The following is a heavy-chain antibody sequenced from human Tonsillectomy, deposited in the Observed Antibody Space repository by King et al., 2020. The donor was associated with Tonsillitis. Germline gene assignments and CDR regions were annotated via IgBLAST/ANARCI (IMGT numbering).Heavy chain of an antibody. V-gene: IGHV3-33*01. Sequence: VQLVESGGGVVQPERSLRLSCAASGFTFSSYCMHWVRQAPGKGLQWVAVIWFDGSTKYYADSVKGRFTISRDNSKNTLYLHMNSLRAEDTAVYYCAGDGRGVGATLDCWGQGTLVTVSS. D-gene: IGHD1-26*01. J-gene: IGHJ4*02. CDR2: IWFDGSTK. CDR1: GFTFSSYC. CDR3: AGDGRGVGATLDC.